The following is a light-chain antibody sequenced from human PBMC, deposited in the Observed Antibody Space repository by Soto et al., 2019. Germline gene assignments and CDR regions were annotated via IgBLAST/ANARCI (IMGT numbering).Light chain of an antibody. CDR2: AAS. J-gene: IGKJ1*01. CDR1: QSVSIW. V-gene: IGKV1-5*01. CDR3: QQNAIIPPWT. Sequence: DIHMTPAPATLSGSVGHRVTIACRASQSVSIWLAWYQQKTGQAPKLLIYAASTLHSGVPSRFSGSGSGTEFTLTISSLQPEDFATYYCQQNAIIPPWTFGQGTKVDI.